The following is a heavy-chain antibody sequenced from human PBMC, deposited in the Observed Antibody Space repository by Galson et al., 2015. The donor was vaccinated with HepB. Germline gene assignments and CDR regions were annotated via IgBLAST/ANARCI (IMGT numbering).Heavy chain of an antibody. Sequence: SLRLSCAASGFSFNYFPMYWVRQAPGKGLEWVAVISYTGNYTNYAPFVKGRFTITRDNSRTALYLHMNSLKVEDTALYYCVRPRVRGAAADHNRNFQPRGRGTLVTVAS. J-gene: IGHJ2*01. D-gene: IGHD1-1*01. V-gene: IGHV3-30-3*01. CDR2: ISYTGNYT. CDR1: GFSFNYFP. CDR3: VRPRVRGAAADHNRNFQP.